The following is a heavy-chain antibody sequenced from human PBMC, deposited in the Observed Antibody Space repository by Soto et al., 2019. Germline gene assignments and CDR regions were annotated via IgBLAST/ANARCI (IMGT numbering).Heavy chain of an antibody. CDR3: ARDQGGSYDSWFDP. J-gene: IGHJ5*02. D-gene: IGHD1-26*01. CDR2: ISSVSAYI. CDR1: TFSRYS. Sequence: SLRLSCTFTFSRYSMNWVRQAPGKGLEWVAYISSVSAYIKYAESEKGRFTISRDNTKNSLHLQMNSLRAEDTAIYHCARDQGGSYDSWFDPWGQGTLVNVSS. V-gene: IGHV3-21*06.